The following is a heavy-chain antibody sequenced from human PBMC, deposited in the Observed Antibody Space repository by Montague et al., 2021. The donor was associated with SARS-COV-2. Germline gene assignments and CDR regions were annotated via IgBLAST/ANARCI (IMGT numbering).Heavy chain of an antibody. CDR2: ISTSGSLI. CDR1: GFTFSNYE. CDR3: AGDGDSSYYDSLTGFYQYFEY. Sequence: SLRLSLSASGFTFSNYEMHWVRQAPGKGLEWLSYISTSGSLIYYADSVKGRSTISRDNAKNALYLQLDSLTAADTAVYYCAGDGDSSYYDSLTGFYQYFEYWGQGTLVTVSS. V-gene: IGHV3-48*03. J-gene: IGHJ4*02. D-gene: IGHD3-9*01.